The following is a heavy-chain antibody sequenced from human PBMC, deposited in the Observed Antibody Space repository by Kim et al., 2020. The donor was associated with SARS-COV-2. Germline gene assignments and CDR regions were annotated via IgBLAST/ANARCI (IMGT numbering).Heavy chain of an antibody. D-gene: IGHD3-10*01. CDR1: GGTFSSYA. J-gene: IGHJ4*02. Sequence: SVKVSCKASGGTFSSYAISWVRQAPGQGLEWMGGIIPIFGTANYAQKFQGRVTITADESTSTAYMELSSLRSEDTAVYYCARLTGGGYYHPLGYWGQGTLVTVSS. CDR3: ARLTGGGYYHPLGY. V-gene: IGHV1-69*13. CDR2: IIPIFGTA.